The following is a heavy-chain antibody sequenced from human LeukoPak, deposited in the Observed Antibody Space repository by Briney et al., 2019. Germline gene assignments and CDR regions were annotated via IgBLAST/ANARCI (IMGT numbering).Heavy chain of an antibody. CDR1: GFTFNSFW. J-gene: IGHJ6*03. CDR2: INSDGIRT. Sequence: GGSLRLSCAASGFTFNSFWMYWVRQVPGKGLLWVARINSDGIRTSHADSVQGRFTISRDNANNTLYLQMNSLRVEDTAVYYCARDQGYYYMDVWGKGTTVTISS. V-gene: IGHV3-74*01. CDR3: ARDQGYYYMDV.